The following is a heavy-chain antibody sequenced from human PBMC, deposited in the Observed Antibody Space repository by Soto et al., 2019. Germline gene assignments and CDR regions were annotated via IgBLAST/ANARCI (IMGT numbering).Heavy chain of an antibody. CDR2: INPNSGNT. Sequence: QVQLVQSGAEVKKPGASVKVSCKAAGYIFTNYDINWGRQATGQGREYLGGINPNSGNTGYVQKFKGRITMTMNTSINTAYKELNSLGAEDTAVYYGARGSKSGDYSRWFDPWCQGTLVTVSS. CDR1: GYIFTNYD. V-gene: IGHV1-8*01. CDR3: ARGSKSGDYSRWFDP. J-gene: IGHJ5*02. D-gene: IGHD4-17*01.